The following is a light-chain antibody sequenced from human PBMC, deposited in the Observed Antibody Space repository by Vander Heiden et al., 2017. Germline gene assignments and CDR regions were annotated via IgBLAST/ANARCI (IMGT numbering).Light chain of an antibody. CDR2: VAS. Sequence: DIRMTQSPSSLSASVGDRVTITCRASQSISSYLNWYQHRPGKAPNLLIYVASTLQTGVPSRFSGSGSGTDFTLTISNLQPEDFAIYYCQQTYSTPITFGQGTRLDIK. J-gene: IGKJ5*01. CDR1: QSISSY. V-gene: IGKV1-39*01. CDR3: QQTYSTPIT.